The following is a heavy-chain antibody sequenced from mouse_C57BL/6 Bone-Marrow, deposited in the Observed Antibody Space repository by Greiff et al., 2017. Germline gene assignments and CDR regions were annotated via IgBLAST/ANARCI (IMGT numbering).Heavy chain of an antibody. CDR2: INYDGSST. V-gene: IGHV5-16*01. CDR3: ARAGDAMDY. D-gene: IGHD3-3*01. CDR1: GFTFSDYY. Sequence: EVQRVESEGGLVQPGSSMKLSCTASGFTFSDYYMAWVRQVPEKGLEWVANINYDGSSTYYLDSLKSRFIISRDNAKNILYLQMSSLKSEDTATYYCARAGDAMDYWGQGTSVTVSS. J-gene: IGHJ4*01.